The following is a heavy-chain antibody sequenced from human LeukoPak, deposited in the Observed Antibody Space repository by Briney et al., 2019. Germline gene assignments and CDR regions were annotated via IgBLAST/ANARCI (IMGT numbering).Heavy chain of an antibody. CDR2: IKQDRSEK. D-gene: IGHD6-19*01. CDR1: GLTFSSYW. J-gene: IGHJ4*02. Sequence: GGSLRLSCAASGLTFSSYWMSWVRQAPGKGLEWVANIKQDRSEKYYVDFVKGRFTISRDNAKNSVYLQMNSLRADDTAVYYCARGPVSQTSGWPFDYWGQGTLVTVSS. V-gene: IGHV3-7*04. CDR3: ARGPVSQTSGWPFDY.